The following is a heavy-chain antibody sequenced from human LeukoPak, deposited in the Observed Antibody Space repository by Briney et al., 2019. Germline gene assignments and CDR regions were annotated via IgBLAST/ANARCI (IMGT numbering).Heavy chain of an antibody. Sequence: SGPTLVKPTQTLTLTCTFSGFLLNTTGVGVGWIRQPPGKALEWLALIYWDDDKRYSPSLNSRLTITKDPSKNQVVLIMTNMDPVDTATYYCAHVVDDYGDLDAFDIGGQGTMVTVSS. CDR3: AHVVDDYGDLDAFDI. CDR2: IYWDDDK. J-gene: IGHJ3*02. CDR1: GFLLNTTGVG. D-gene: IGHD4-17*01. V-gene: IGHV2-5*02.